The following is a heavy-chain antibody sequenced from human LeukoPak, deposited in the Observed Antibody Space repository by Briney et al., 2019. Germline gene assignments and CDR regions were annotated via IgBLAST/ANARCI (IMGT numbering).Heavy chain of an antibody. CDR1: GGSFSGYY. Sequence: PSETLSLTCAVYGGSFSGYYWSWIRQPPGKGLEWIGEINHSGSTNYNPSLKSRVTISVDTPKNQFSLKLSSVTAADTAVYYCASRSEVWRDYWGQGTLVTVSS. CDR3: ASRSEVWRDY. J-gene: IGHJ4*02. D-gene: IGHD1-14*01. V-gene: IGHV4-34*01. CDR2: INHSGST.